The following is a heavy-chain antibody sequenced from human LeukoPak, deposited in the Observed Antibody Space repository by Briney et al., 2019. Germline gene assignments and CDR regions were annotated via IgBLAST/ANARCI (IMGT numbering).Heavy chain of an antibody. J-gene: IGHJ6*03. CDR2: INPIFGTT. Sequence: SVKVSCKASGGTFNSYAFSWVRQAPGQGLEWMGGINPIFGTTNYPRKLHGRVTITPDKATSTASMDLSNLRSEDTAVYYCSLGRVWDYYYYMDVWGKGTTVTVSS. CDR3: SLGRVWDYYYYMDV. CDR1: GGTFNSYA. V-gene: IGHV1-69*06. D-gene: IGHD3-16*01.